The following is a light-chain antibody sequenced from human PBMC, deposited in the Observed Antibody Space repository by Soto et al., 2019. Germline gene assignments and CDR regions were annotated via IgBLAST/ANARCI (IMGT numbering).Light chain of an antibody. J-gene: IGKJ4*01. CDR3: QQRSNWPLT. V-gene: IGKV3-11*01. CDR1: QSVSSY. Sequence: EIVLTQSPGTLSLSPGERATLSCRASQSVSSYLAWYQQKPGQAPRLLIYGASSRATGIPDRFSGSGSGTDFTLTISSLEPEDFSVYYCQQRSNWPLTFGGGITV. CDR2: GAS.